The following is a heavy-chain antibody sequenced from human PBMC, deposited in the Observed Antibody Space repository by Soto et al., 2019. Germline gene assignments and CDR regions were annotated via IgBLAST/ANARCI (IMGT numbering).Heavy chain of an antibody. Sequence: QVQLVESGGGVVQPGSSPRLSCAASGFTFSSYGMHWVRQAPGKGLEWVAVISYDGSNKYYADSVVGRFTISRDNSKNALYLQMNILRAEDTAVYYCAKESSTYYYYGMDVWGHGTTVTVSS. CDR2: ISYDGSNK. J-gene: IGHJ6*02. CDR3: AKESSTYYYYGMDV. CDR1: GFTFSSYG. D-gene: IGHD2-15*01. V-gene: IGHV3-30*18.